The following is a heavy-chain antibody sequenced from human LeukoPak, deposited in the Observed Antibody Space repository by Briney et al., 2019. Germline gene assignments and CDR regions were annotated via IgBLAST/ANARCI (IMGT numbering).Heavy chain of an antibody. V-gene: IGHV4-34*01. CDR2: INHSGST. CDR1: GGSFSGYY. J-gene: IGHJ5*02. CDR3: ARGQSSGWYGDWFDP. Sequence: SETLSLTCAVYGGSFSGYYWSWIRQPPGKGLEWIGEINHSGSTNYNPSLKSRVTIPVDTSKNQFSLKLSSVTAADTAVYYCARGQSSGWYGDWFDPWGQGTLVTVSS. D-gene: IGHD6-19*01.